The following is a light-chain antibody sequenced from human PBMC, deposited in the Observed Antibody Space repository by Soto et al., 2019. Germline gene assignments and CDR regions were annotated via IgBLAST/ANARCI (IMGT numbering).Light chain of an antibody. CDR1: QSVSSSY. V-gene: IGKV3D-20*02. Sequence: IVLTQSPGTLSLSPGERATLSCRASQSVSSSYLAWYQQKPGQAPRIIIFGASGRATGIPDRFSGSGSGTDFTLTISSLEPEDFAVYYCQHRSNWPLTFGGGTKVDNK. CDR3: QHRSNWPLT. CDR2: GAS. J-gene: IGKJ4*01.